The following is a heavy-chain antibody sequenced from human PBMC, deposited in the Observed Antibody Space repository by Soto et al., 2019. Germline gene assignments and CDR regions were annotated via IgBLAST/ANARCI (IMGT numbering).Heavy chain of an antibody. V-gene: IGHV1-18*01. D-gene: IGHD1-20*01. CDR1: GYTFTSYG. Sequence: GASLKVSCKASGYTFTSYGISWVRQAPGQGLEWMGWISAYNGNTNYAQKFQGRVTITADKSTSTAYTELSSLRSEDTAVYYCARSESNWNDAFDIWGQGTMVTVS. CDR2: ISAYNGNT. CDR3: ARSESNWNDAFDI. J-gene: IGHJ3*02.